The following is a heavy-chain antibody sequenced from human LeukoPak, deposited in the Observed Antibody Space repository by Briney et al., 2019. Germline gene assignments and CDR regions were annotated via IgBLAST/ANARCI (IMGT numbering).Heavy chain of an antibody. D-gene: IGHD3-10*01. CDR2: INHSGST. J-gene: IGHJ4*02. CDR1: GGSFSGYY. Sequence: SETLSLTCAVYGGSFSGYYWSWIRQPPGKGLEWIGEINHSGSTNYNPSLKSRVTISVDTSKNQFSLKLSSVTAADTAVYYCARGRGDYLGSGRYYNSWGQGTLVTVSS. V-gene: IGHV4-34*01. CDR3: ARGRGDYLGSGRYYNS.